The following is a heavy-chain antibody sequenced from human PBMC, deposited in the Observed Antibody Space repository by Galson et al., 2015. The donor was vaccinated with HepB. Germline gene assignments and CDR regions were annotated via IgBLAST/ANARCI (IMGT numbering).Heavy chain of an antibody. CDR2: ISSSGSTI. D-gene: IGHD3-3*01. J-gene: IGHJ6*02. V-gene: IGHV3-48*03. CDR3: SCRDFWSGYYNFKRGYYGMDV. Sequence: SLRLSCAASGFTFSSYEMNWVRQAPGKGLEWVSYISSSGSTIYYADSVKGRFTISRDNAKNSLYLQMNSLRAEDTAVYYCSCRDFWSGYYNFKRGYYGMDVWGQGTTVTVSS. CDR1: GFTFSSYE.